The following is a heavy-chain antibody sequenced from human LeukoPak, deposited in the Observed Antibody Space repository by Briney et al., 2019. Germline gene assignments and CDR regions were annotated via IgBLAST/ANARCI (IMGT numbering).Heavy chain of an antibody. CDR3: ARGHGEDCGGDCPPLQAYGMDV. D-gene: IGHD2-21*02. CDR1: GGTFSIYA. J-gene: IGHJ6*02. CDR2: IIPIFGTA. V-gene: IGHV1-69*13. Sequence: SVKVSCKASGGTFSIYAISWVRQAPGQGLEWMGGIIPIFGTANYAQKFQGRVTITADESTSTAYMELSSLRSEDTAVYYCARGHGEDCGGDCPPLQAYGMDVWGQGTTVTVSS.